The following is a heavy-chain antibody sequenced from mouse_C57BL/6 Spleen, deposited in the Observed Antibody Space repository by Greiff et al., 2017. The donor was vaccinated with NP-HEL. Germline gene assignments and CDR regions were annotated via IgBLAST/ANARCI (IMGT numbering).Heavy chain of an antibody. CDR2: INPGSGGT. Sequence: QVQLQQSGAELVRPGTSVKVSCKASGYAFTNYLIEWVKQRPGQGLEWIGVINPGSGGTNYNEKFKGKATLTADKSSSTAYMQLSSLTSEDSAVYFCGRDDYGDYWGQGTTLTVSS. CDR1: GYAFTNYL. V-gene: IGHV1-54*01. J-gene: IGHJ2*01. D-gene: IGHD2-4*01. CDR3: GRDDYGDY.